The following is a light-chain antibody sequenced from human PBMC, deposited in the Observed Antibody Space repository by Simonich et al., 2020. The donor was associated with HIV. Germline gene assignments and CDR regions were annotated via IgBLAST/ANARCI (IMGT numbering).Light chain of an antibody. CDR3: MQGTHWPLT. J-gene: IGKJ4*01. V-gene: IGKV2-30*02. CDR2: KVS. CDR1: QSLVHSDGKTY. Sequence: DVVMTQSPLSLPVTLGQPASISCRSSQSLVHSDGKTYLNWFQQRPGQSPRRLIYKVSNRDSGVPDRISGSGSGTDFTLKISRVEAEDVGVYYCMQGTHWPLTFGGGTKVEIK.